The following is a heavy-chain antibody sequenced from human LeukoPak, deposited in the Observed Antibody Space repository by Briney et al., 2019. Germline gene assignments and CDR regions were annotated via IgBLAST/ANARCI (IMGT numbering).Heavy chain of an antibody. CDR3: AKRPYYYDSSGRGHFDY. D-gene: IGHD3-22*01. Sequence: GGSLRLSCAASGFTFSSYAMSWVRQAPGKGLEWVSAISGSGGSTYYADSVKGRFTISRDNSKNTLYLQMSSLRAEGTAVYYCAKRPYYYDSSGRGHFDYWGQGTLVTVSS. CDR1: GFTFSSYA. V-gene: IGHV3-23*01. CDR2: ISGSGGST. J-gene: IGHJ4*02.